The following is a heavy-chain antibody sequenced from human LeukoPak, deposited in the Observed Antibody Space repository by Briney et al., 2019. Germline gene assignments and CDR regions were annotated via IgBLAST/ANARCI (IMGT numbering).Heavy chain of an antibody. J-gene: IGHJ4*02. Sequence: GGSLRLSCAASGFTFDDYAMHWVRQAPGKGLEWVSGISWNSGSIGYADSVKGRFTISRDNAKNSLYLQMNSLRAEDTALYYRAKGLRIAVAGIDYWGQGTLVTVSS. V-gene: IGHV3-9*01. CDR1: GFTFDDYA. D-gene: IGHD6-19*01. CDR3: AKGLRIAVAGIDY. CDR2: ISWNSGSI.